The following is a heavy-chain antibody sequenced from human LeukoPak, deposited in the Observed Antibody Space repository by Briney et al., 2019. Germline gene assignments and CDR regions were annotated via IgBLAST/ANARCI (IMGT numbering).Heavy chain of an antibody. CDR3: AKGDYDFWSGLDY. D-gene: IGHD3-3*01. CDR2: IDSGGDT. V-gene: IGHV3-66*01. Sequence: GGSLRLSCAASGLTVSSNYMSWVRQAPGKGLEWVSVIDSGGDTYYADSVKGRFTISRDSSKNTLYLQMNSLRAEDTAVYYCAKGDYDFWSGLDYWGQGTLVTVSS. J-gene: IGHJ4*02. CDR1: GLTVSSNY.